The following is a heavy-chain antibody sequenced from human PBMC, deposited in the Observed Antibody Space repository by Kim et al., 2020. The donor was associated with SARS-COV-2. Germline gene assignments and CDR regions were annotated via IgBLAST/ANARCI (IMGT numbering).Heavy chain of an antibody. Sequence: ASVKVSCKASGYTFTGYYMHWVRQAPGQGLEWMGWINPNSGGTNYAQKFQGRVTMTRDTSISTAYMELSRLRSDDTAVYYCASGPSQGYDSSGYYRGGEYFQHWGQGTLVTVSS. D-gene: IGHD3-22*01. J-gene: IGHJ1*01. CDR1: GYTFTGYY. CDR3: ASGPSQGYDSSGYYRGGEYFQH. V-gene: IGHV1-2*02. CDR2: INPNSGGT.